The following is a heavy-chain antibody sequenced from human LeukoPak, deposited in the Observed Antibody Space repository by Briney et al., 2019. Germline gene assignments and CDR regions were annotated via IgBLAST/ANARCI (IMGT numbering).Heavy chain of an antibody. V-gene: IGHV4-4*07. Sequence: SATLSVTCPGSGASISNYYWSWIRQPAGKGLEWIGRFYASGTTYYNPSLRSRVTLSIDTSKNHFSLKLSSVTAADTAVYYCARTHCGGGSCDKFDPWGQGILVTVSS. CDR2: FYASGTT. D-gene: IGHD2-15*01. J-gene: IGHJ5*02. CDR3: ARTHCGGGSCDKFDP. CDR1: GASISNYY.